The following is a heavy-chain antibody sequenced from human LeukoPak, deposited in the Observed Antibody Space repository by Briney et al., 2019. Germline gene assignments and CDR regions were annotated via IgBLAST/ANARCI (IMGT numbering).Heavy chain of an antibody. D-gene: IGHD4-17*01. J-gene: IGHJ5*02. CDR2: INHSGST. Sequence: PSETLSLTCAVYGGSFSGYYWSWIRQPPGKGLEWIGEINHSGSTNYNPSLKSRVTISVDTSKNQFSLKLSSVTAADTGVYYCARGYGDWDNWFDPWGQGTLVTVSS. CDR1: GGSFSGYY. V-gene: IGHV4-34*01. CDR3: ARGYGDWDNWFDP.